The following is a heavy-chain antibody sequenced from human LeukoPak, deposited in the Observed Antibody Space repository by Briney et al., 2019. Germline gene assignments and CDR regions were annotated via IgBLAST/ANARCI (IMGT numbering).Heavy chain of an antibody. V-gene: IGHV1-69*06. D-gene: IGHD3-10*01. CDR2: IIPIFGTA. J-gene: IGHJ3*02. CDR3: ARDVRFGESRAFDI. CDR1: GGTFSSYA. Sequence: GASVKVSCKASGGTFSSYAISWVRQAPGQGLEWMGGIIPIFGTANYAQKFQGRVTITADKSTSTAYMELSSLRSEDTAVYYCARDVRFGESRAFDIWGQGTMVTVSS.